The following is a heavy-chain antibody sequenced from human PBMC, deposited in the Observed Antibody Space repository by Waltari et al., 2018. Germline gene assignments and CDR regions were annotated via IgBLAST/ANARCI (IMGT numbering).Heavy chain of an antibody. Sequence: QVQQQESGPGLVKPSETLSLTCTVSGYSINTGYYWGGIRQPPGKGLEWIGTIYHSGGTKYNPSLKSRVTISVDTSKDQFSLTLTAVTAADAAVYYWARLDRCSDYNWFDPWGQGTLVTVSS. CDR1: GYSINTGYY. V-gene: IGHV4-38-2*02. D-gene: IGHD3-22*01. CDR2: IYHSGGT. CDR3: ARLDRCSDYNWFDP. J-gene: IGHJ5*02.